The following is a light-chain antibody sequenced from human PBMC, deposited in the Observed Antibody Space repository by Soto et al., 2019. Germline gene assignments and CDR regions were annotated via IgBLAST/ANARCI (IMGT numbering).Light chain of an antibody. CDR3: QQYGSSHRT. Sequence: EIVLTQSPGTLSLSPGERATLSCRASQSVSSSYLAWYQQKPGQAPRLLIYGASSRAIGIPDRFSGSGSGTDFTLTISRLEPEDFAVYYCQQYGSSHRTFGQGTKVDIK. J-gene: IGKJ1*01. CDR1: QSVSSSY. CDR2: GAS. V-gene: IGKV3-20*01.